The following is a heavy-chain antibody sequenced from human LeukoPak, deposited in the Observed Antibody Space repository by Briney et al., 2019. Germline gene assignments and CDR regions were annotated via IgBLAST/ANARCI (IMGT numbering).Heavy chain of an antibody. Sequence: GGSLRLSCAASGFTFSSYSMNWVRQAPGKGLEWVANIKQDGSEKYYVDSVKGRFTISRDNAKNSLYLQMNSLRAEDTAVYYCARDYYGSGSYYLFYYYYMDVWGKGTTVTISS. V-gene: IGHV3-7*01. D-gene: IGHD3-10*01. J-gene: IGHJ6*03. CDR1: GFTFSSYS. CDR2: IKQDGSEK. CDR3: ARDYYGSGSYYLFYYYYMDV.